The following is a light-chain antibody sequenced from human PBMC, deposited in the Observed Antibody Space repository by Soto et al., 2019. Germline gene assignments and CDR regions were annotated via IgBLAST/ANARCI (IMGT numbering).Light chain of an antibody. CDR2: KIS. CDR3: MQGTHWPLT. J-gene: IGKJ5*01. CDR1: QGRVYIDGNTY. V-gene: IGKV2-30*01. Sequence: EVIMAQSPLLLPVSLGQAASISCRSSQGRVYIDGNTYWNWFHQRPGQSPRRLIYKISNRDSGVPVRFSGSGSGTYFTLQISRVEAEDVGIYYCMQGTHWPLTFGQGTRPEI.